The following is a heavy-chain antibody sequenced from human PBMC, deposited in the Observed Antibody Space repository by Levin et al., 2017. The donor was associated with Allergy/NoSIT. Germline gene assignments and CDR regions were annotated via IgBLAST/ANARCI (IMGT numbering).Heavy chain of an antibody. CDR3: ARATRSSLIYYFDY. CDR1: GDSISRFY. D-gene: IGHD6-13*01. V-gene: IGHV4-59*01. CDR2: GFYSGTT. Sequence: LSQTLSLTCTVSGDSISRFYWSWIRQPPGRGLEWIGNGFYSGTTNYNPSLKSRVTILVDTSKNQFSLKLRSVTAADTAVYYCARATRSSLIYYFDYWGQGTLVTVSS. J-gene: IGHJ4*02.